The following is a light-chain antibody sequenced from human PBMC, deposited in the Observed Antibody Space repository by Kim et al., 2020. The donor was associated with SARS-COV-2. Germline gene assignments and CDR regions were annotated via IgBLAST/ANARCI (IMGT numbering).Light chain of an antibody. Sequence: SASVGDRVTITCRASQNIIKFLNWYQQKPGKAPNLLIYGASILQSEVPSRFSGSGSGTDFTFTITNLQPEDSATYYCQHSYSAPYSFGQETRLEI. J-gene: IGKJ2*01. V-gene: IGKV1-39*01. CDR2: GAS. CDR1: QNIIKF. CDR3: QHSYSAPYS.